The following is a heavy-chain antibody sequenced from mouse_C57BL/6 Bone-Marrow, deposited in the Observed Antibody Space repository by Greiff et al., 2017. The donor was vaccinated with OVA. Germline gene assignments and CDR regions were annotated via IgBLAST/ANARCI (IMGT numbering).Heavy chain of an antibody. CDR1: AFTFSDFY. CDR3: ARLDAMDY. J-gene: IGHJ4*01. CDR2: ISNGGGST. Sequence: EVKLMESGGGLVQPGGSLKLSCAASAFTFSDFYMYWIRQTPEKRLEWVAYISNGGGSTYYPDTVKGRFTISRDNAKNTLYLQMSRLKSEDTAMYYCARLDAMDYWGQGTSVTVSS. V-gene: IGHV5-12*01.